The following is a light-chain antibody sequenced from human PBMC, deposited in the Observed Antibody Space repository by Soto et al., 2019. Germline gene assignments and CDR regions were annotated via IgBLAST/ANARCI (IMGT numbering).Light chain of an antibody. CDR3: QQTYGTPLYT. V-gene: IGKV1-39*01. CDR1: QTIGRY. J-gene: IGKJ2*01. CDR2: TAS. Sequence: DIQMTQSPSSLSASVGDRVTITCRASQTIGRYLNWYQQKPGRAPNLLIYTASCLQSGVPSRFSGSGSGTDFVLTINSLQPEDFATYYCQQTYGTPLYTFGQGTRLEIK.